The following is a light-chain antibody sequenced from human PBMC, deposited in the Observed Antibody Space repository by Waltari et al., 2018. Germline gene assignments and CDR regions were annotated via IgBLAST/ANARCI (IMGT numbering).Light chain of an antibody. CDR1: QDISNY. J-gene: IGKJ4*01. CDR2: DAS. Sequence: DIQMTQSPSSLSASVGDRVTITCQASQDISNYLNWYQKKPGKAPKLLIYDASNLEAGVPSRFRGSGSGTSFSFTISSLQPEDLATYYCQQHDSLPLTFGGGTEVQIK. V-gene: IGKV1-33*01. CDR3: QQHDSLPLT.